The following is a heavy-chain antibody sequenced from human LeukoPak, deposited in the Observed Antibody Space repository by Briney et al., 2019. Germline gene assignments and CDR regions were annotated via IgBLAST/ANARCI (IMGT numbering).Heavy chain of an antibody. CDR2: IKQDGSEK. Sequence: GGSLRLSCAASGFTFSSFWMNWVRQAPGKGLEWVATIKQDGSEKYYVDSVKGRFTISRDNAKNSLWLQMNSLRAEDMAVYYCARDRGIPIFGVGGAWGQGTLVTVSS. J-gene: IGHJ5*02. CDR3: ARDRGIPIFGVGGA. V-gene: IGHV3-7*01. CDR1: GFTFSSFW. D-gene: IGHD3-3*01.